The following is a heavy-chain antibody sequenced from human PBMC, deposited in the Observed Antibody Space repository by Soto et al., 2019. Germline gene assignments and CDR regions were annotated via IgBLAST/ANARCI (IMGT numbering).Heavy chain of an antibody. CDR1: GYTFTSYA. CDR3: ARAVAVAADFDY. V-gene: IGHV1-3*05. J-gene: IGHJ4*02. Sequence: QVQLVQSGAEEKKPGASVKVSCKASGYTFTSYAMHWVRQAPGQRLEWMGWINAGNGNTKYSQKFQGRVTITRDTSASTAYMELSRLISEDTAVYYCARAVAVAADFDYWGQGTLVTVSS. CDR2: INAGNGNT. D-gene: IGHD6-19*01.